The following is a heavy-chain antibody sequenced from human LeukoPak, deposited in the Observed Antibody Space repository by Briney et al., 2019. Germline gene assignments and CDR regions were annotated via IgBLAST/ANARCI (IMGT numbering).Heavy chain of an antibody. V-gene: IGHV5-51*01. CDR2: IYPGDSDT. D-gene: IGHD2-8*01. J-gene: IGHJ5*02. CDR1: GYSFTNYW. CDR3: ARHRQGYCTNGVCYSTWFDP. Sequence: GESLKISCKSSGYSFTNYWIGWVRQMPGKGLEWMGIIYPGDSDTRYSPSFQGQVTISADKSISTAYLQWSSLKASDTAMYYCARHRQGYCTNGVCYSTWFDPWGQGTLVTVSS.